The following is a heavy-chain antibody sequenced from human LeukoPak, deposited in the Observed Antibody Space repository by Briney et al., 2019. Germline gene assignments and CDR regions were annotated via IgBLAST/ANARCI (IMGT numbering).Heavy chain of an antibody. D-gene: IGHD3-22*01. CDR1: GYTFTSYG. Sequence: ASVKVSRKASGYTFTSYGISWVRQAPGQGLEWMGWISAYNGNTNYAQKLQGRVTMTTDTSTSTAYMELRSLRSDDTAVYYCARGWDSSGLNDAFDIWGQGTMVTVSS. V-gene: IGHV1-18*01. CDR3: ARGWDSSGLNDAFDI. J-gene: IGHJ3*02. CDR2: ISAYNGNT.